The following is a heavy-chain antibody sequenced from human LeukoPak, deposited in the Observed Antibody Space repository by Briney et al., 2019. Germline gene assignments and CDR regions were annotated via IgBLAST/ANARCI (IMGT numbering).Heavy chain of an antibody. J-gene: IGHJ5*02. CDR3: AREASLYCSGNNCYWAFDL. Sequence: GGSLRLSCAASGFTFSNYWMSWVRQAPGKGLEWVTNIKQDESKRYYVGSVKGRFTTSRDNAKNSLYLQMNSLRAEDTAVYYCAREASLYCSGNNCYWAFDLWGQGTLVTVSS. D-gene: IGHD2-2*01. V-gene: IGHV3-7*01. CDR2: IKQDESKR. CDR1: GFTFSNYW.